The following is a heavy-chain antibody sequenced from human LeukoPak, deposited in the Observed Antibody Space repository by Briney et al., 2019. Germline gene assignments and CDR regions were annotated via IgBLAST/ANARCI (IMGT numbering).Heavy chain of an antibody. CDR2: FYTSGSP. V-gene: IGHV4-4*07. Sequence: SETLSLTCTVSGGSISSYYWSWIRQPAGKGLEWIGRFYTSGSPNYSPSLKSRVTLSVDTSKNQFSLKLSSVTAADTAVYYCALDSSGYYSDYWGQGTLVTVSS. CDR1: GGSISSYY. J-gene: IGHJ4*02. CDR3: ALDSSGYYSDY. D-gene: IGHD3-22*01.